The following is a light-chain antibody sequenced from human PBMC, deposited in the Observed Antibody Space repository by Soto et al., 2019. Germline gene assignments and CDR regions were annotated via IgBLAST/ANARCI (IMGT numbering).Light chain of an antibody. Sequence: QSVLTQPPSVSAAPGQKVTISCSGSSSSIGTYYVSWYQQFPGTAPKLLISDNNRRPSGIPDRFSGSKFGTSATLGITGLQTGDEADYYCGTWDGSLSVGVFGGGTKVTVL. CDR2: DNN. V-gene: IGLV1-51*01. CDR3: GTWDGSLSVGV. J-gene: IGLJ2*01. CDR1: SSSIGTYY.